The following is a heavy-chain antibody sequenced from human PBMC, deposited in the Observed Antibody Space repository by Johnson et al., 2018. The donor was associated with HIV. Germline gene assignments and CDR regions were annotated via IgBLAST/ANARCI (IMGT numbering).Heavy chain of an antibody. CDR2: ISYDGSNK. D-gene: IGHD1-14*01. CDR3: ARDGMAATKANI. J-gene: IGHJ3*02. CDR1: GFSFSSYA. Sequence: QMQLVESGGGVVQPGRSLRLSCAASGFSFSSYAMHWVRQAPGKGLEWVAVISYDGSNKFYADSVKGRFTISRDNSKNTLYLQMNSLRHEDTAVYYCARDGMAATKANIWGQGTMVTVSS. V-gene: IGHV3-30*04.